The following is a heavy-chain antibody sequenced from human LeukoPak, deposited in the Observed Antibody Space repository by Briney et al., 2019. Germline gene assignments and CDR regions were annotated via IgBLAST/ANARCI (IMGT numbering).Heavy chain of an antibody. CDR2: IRSKAYGGTT. Sequence: PGGSLRLSCTASGFTFGDYATSWVRQAPGKGLEWVGFIRSKAYGGTTEYAASVKGRFTISRDDSKSIAYLQMNSLKTEDTAVYYCTREYYYDSSGWYFDLWGRGTLVTVSS. D-gene: IGHD3-22*01. J-gene: IGHJ2*01. CDR3: TREYYYDSSGWYFDL. V-gene: IGHV3-49*04. CDR1: GFTFGDYA.